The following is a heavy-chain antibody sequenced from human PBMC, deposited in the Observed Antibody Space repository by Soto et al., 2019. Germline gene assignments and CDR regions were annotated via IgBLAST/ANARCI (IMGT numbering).Heavy chain of an antibody. J-gene: IGHJ6*02. D-gene: IGHD3-22*01. CDR3: ARDSPLGYYYDSSGSTPEVYYYGMDV. CDR1: GFTFSSYG. V-gene: IGHV3-74*01. CDR2: INSDGSST. Sequence: GGSLRLSCAASGFTFSSYGMHWVRQAPGKGLVWVSRINSDGSSTSYADSVKGRFTISRDNAKNTLYLQTNSLRAEDTAVYYCARDSPLGYYYDSSGSTPEVYYYGMDVWGQGTTVTVSS.